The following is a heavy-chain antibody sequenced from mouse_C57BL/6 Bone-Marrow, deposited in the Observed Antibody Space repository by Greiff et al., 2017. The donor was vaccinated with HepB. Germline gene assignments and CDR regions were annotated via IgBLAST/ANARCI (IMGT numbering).Heavy chain of an antibody. CDR3: AREGGIYYGVVYY. V-gene: IGHV1-64*01. CDR2: IHPNSGST. J-gene: IGHJ2*01. Sequence: QVQLQQSGAELVKPGASVKLSCKASGYTFTSYWMHWVKQRPGQGLEWIGMIHPNSGSTNYNEKFKSKATLTVDKSSSTAYMQLSSLTSEDSAVYYCAREGGIYYGVVYYWGQGTTLTVSS. CDR1: GYTFTSYW. D-gene: IGHD2-1*01.